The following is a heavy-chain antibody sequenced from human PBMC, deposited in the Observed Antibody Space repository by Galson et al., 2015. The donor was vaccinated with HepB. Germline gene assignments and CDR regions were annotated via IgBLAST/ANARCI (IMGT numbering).Heavy chain of an antibody. Sequence: SLRLSCAASGFTFSDYYMSWIRQAPGKGLEWVSYISSSSSYTNYADSVKGRFTISRDNAKNSLYLQMNSLRAEDTAVYYCARDQGGIVAGLLDDAFDIWGQGTMVTVSS. CDR1: GFTFSDYY. D-gene: IGHD5-12*01. CDR2: ISSSSSYT. V-gene: IGHV3-11*06. J-gene: IGHJ3*02. CDR3: ARDQGGIVAGLLDDAFDI.